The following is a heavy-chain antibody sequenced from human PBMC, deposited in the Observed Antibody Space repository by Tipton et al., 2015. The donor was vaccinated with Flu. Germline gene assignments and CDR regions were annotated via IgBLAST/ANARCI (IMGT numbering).Heavy chain of an antibody. CDR3: AKAIDYGPSYYFDY. CDR1: GFTFDAYA. CDR2: ISWNSVNI. Sequence: RLVQSGGGLVQPGRSLRLSCAAPGFTFDAYAMYWVRQAPGKGLERVSGISWNSVNIDYVDSVRGRFTISRDNAKNSLYLQMNSLRVEDTALYYCAKAIDYGPSYYFDYWGQGTLVTVSS. D-gene: IGHD4-17*01. J-gene: IGHJ4*02. V-gene: IGHV3-9*01.